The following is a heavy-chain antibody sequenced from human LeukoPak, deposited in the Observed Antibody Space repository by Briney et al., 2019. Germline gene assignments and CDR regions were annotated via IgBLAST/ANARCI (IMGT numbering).Heavy chain of an antibody. J-gene: IGHJ4*02. V-gene: IGHV1-8*02. CDR2: MHPNSDDT. D-gene: IGHD1-1*01. CDR1: GYTFTSYG. CDR3: ARHFGTGDNFDY. Sequence: GASVKVSCKASGYTFTSYGIGWVRQAPGQGLEWMGWMHPNSDDTGYAQKFQGRVTMTRNTSISTAYMELSSLRPEDTAVYYCARHFGTGDNFDYWGQGTLLIVSS.